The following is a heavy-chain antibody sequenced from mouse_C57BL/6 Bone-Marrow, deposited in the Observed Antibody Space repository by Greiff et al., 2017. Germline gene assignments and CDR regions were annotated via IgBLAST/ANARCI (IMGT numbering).Heavy chain of an antibody. CDR2: IYPGDGDT. J-gene: IGHJ2*01. V-gene: IGHV1-80*01. D-gene: IGHD1-1*01. CDR1: GYAFSSSW. CDR3: ARSKGYYSRSQRYFDG. Sequence: QVQLQQSGAELVKPGASVKISCKASGYAFSSSWMNWVKQRPGKGLEWIGQIYPGDGDTNYNGKFKGKATLTADKSSSTAYMQLSSLTSEDSAVYYCARSKGYYSRSQRYFDGWGKGTTLTVSS.